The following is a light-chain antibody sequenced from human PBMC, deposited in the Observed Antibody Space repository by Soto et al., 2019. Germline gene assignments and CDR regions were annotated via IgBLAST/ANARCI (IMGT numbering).Light chain of an antibody. CDR3: QTWGTDTWV. CDR1: SGHSSYA. J-gene: IGLJ3*02. Sequence: QLVLTQSPSASASLGASVKLTCTLSSGHSSYAIAWHQQQPEKGPRYLMKLDSDGSHSKGDGIPDRFSGSSSGAERYLTISSLQSADEADYYCQTWGTDTWVFGGGTKLTVL. CDR2: LDSDGSH. V-gene: IGLV4-69*01.